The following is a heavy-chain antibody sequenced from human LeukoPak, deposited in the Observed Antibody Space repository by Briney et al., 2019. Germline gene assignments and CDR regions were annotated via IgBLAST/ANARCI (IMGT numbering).Heavy chain of an antibody. Sequence: PGGSLRLSCAASGFTFSNAWMSWVRQAPGKGLEWVGRIKSKTDGGTTDYAAPVKGRFTISRDDSKNTLYLQMNSLKTEDTAVYYCAKDKWIDGSLDYWGQGTLVTVSS. J-gene: IGHJ4*02. V-gene: IGHV3-15*01. CDR3: AKDKWIDGSLDY. D-gene: IGHD1-26*01. CDR2: IKSKTDGGTT. CDR1: GFTFSNAW.